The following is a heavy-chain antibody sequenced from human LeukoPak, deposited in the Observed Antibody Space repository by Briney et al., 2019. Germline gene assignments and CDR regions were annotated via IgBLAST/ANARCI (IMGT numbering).Heavy chain of an antibody. CDR3: ARDKVYSADY. CDR2: INGDGTST. CDR1: GFGFTTYW. Sequence: GGSLRLSCAASGFGFTTYWMHWVRQAPGKGLVWVSRINGDGTSTTYADSVKGRFTISRDNAKNTLYLQMNSLRAEDTAVYYCARDKVYSADYWGQGTLVTVSS. J-gene: IGHJ4*02. V-gene: IGHV3-74*01. D-gene: IGHD2-15*01.